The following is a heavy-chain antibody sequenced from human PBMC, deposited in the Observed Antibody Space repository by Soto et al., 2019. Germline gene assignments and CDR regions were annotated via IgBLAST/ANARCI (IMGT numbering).Heavy chain of an antibody. J-gene: IGHJ6*03. V-gene: IGHV4-59*01. CDR1: GGSISSYY. CDR3: ARLLNYYYYMDV. Sequence: SETLSLTCTVSGGSISSYYWSWIRQPPGKGLEWIGYIYYSGSTNYNPSLKSRVTISVDTSKNQFSLKLSSVTAADTAVYYCARLLNYYYYMDVWGKGTTVTVSS. CDR2: IYYSGST.